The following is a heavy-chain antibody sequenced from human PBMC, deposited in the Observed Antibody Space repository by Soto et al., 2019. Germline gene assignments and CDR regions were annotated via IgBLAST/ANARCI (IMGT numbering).Heavy chain of an antibody. CDR2: ISYDGGNK. CDR1: GFTFSSYA. V-gene: IGHV3-30-3*01. Sequence: QVQLVESGGGVVQPGRSLRLSCAASGFTFSSYAMHWVRQAPGKGLEWVAVISYDGGNKYYADSVKGRFTISRDNSKNTLYLQMNSLRAEDTAVYYCARDIVEEWLFPYYYYYYGMDVWGQGTTVTVSS. D-gene: IGHD3-3*01. CDR3: ARDIVEEWLFPYYYYYYGMDV. J-gene: IGHJ6*02.